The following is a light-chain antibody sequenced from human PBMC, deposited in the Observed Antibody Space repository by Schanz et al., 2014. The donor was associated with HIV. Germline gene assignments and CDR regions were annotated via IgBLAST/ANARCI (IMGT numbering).Light chain of an antibody. Sequence: QSALTQPASVSGAPGQSITISCTGTSSDVGGYNYPPWDQQHPGKAPKLMIYDGSNQPSGVSNRFSGSKSGNTASLTVSGLQAEDEADYYCSSYADINNLVFGGGTKLTVL. J-gene: IGLJ2*01. CDR1: SSDVGGYNY. CDR2: DGS. V-gene: IGLV2-14*03. CDR3: SSYADINNLV.